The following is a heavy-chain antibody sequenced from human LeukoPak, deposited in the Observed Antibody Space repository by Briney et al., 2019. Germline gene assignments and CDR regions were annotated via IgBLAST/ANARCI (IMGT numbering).Heavy chain of an antibody. V-gene: IGHV3-74*01. CDR1: GFTFSTSW. CDR3: VRDMGYYDKV. CDR2: INSDGKST. Sequence: GGSLRLSCAASGFTFSTSWMHWVRQAPGKGLVWVSRINSDGKSTNYADSVKGRFTISRDNAKNTLYLQMNSLRTEDTAVYYCVRDMGYYDKVWGRGTLVTVSS. D-gene: IGHD3-22*01. J-gene: IGHJ4*02.